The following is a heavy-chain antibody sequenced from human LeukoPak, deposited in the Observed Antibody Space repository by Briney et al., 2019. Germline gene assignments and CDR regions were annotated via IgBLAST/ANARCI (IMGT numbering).Heavy chain of an antibody. D-gene: IGHD2-15*01. CDR2: MNPNSGNT. J-gene: IGHJ6*02. CDR3: ARHDCSGGSCYHYGMDV. CDR1: GGTFSSYA. Sequence: ASVKVSCKASGGTFSSYAINWVRQATGQGLEWMGWMNPNSGNTGYAQKFQGRVTMTRNTSISTAYMELSSLRSEDTAVYYCARHDCSGGSCYHYGMDVWGQGTTVTVSS. V-gene: IGHV1-8*02.